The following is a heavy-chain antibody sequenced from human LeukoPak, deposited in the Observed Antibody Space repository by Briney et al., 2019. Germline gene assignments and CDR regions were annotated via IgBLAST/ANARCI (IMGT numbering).Heavy chain of an antibody. CDR2: ISAGGGST. D-gene: IGHD3-9*01. CDR3: AKETNNILTGYYAFDY. CDR1: GFTFIGYA. J-gene: IGHJ4*02. V-gene: IGHV3-23*01. Sequence: GGSLRLSCAASGFTFIGYAMSWLRQAPAKGLEWISDISAGGGSTYYADSVKGRFTISRDNSKNTVYLQMNSLRAEDTAVYYCAKETNNILTGYYAFDYWGQGILVTVSS.